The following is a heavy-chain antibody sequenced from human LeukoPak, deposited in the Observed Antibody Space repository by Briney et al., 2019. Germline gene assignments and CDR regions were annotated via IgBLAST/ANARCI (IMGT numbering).Heavy chain of an antibody. CDR2: ISGYNGYT. CDR1: GYTFSEYN. D-gene: IGHD4-17*01. V-gene: IGHV1-18*01. Sequence: ASVKVSCKASGYTFSEYNFSWVRQVPGQGLEWLGWISGYNGYTKYAQKVQGRVTMTRDKSTSTVYMELRSLISDDTAIYYCARENDYDDYGGAFDIWGQGTMVTVSS. J-gene: IGHJ3*02. CDR3: ARENDYDDYGGAFDI.